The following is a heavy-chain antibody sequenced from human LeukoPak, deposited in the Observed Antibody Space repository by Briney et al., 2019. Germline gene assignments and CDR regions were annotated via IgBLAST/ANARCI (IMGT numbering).Heavy chain of an antibody. CDR2: IIPIFGTA. Sequence: GASVKVSCKASGYTFTSYAMNWVRQAPGQGLEWMGGIIPIFGTANYAQKFQGRVTITADKSTSTAYMELSSLRSEDTAVYYCARLDRLQMYNWFDPWGQGTLVTVSS. CDR3: ARLDRLQMYNWFDP. D-gene: IGHD4-11*01. V-gene: IGHV1-69*06. CDR1: GYTFTSYA. J-gene: IGHJ5*02.